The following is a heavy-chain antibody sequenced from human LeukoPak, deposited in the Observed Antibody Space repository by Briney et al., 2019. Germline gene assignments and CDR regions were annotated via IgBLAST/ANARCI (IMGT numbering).Heavy chain of an antibody. CDR2: IGTAGDT. J-gene: IGHJ2*01. Sequence: GGSLRLSCAASGFTFSSYDMHWVRQATGKGLEWVSAIGTAGDTYYPGSVKGRSTISRENAKNSLCLQMNSLRAGDTAVYYCARVQGLDFRWYFDLWGRGTLVTVSS. V-gene: IGHV3-13*01. CDR3: ARVQGLDFRWYFDL. CDR1: GFTFSSYD.